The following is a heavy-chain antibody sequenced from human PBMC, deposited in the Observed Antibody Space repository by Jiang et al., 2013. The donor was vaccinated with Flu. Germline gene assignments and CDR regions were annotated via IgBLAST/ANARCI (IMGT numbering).Heavy chain of an antibody. J-gene: IGHJ4*02. CDR1: GGSFSGYY. V-gene: IGHV4-34*01. Sequence: LLKPSETLSLTCAVYGGSFSGYYWSWIRQPPGKGLEWIGEINHSGSTNYNPSLKSRVTISVDTSKNQFSLKLSSVTAADTAVYYCARGGQDTANTRGWGLDYWGQGTLVTVSS. CDR3: ARGGQDTANTRGWGLDY. CDR2: INHSGST. D-gene: IGHD5-18*01.